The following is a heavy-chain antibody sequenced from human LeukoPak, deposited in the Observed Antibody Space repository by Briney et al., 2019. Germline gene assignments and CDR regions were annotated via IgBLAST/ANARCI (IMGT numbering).Heavy chain of an antibody. CDR2: INHSGST. D-gene: IGHD6-19*01. CDR1: GGSFSGYY. Sequence: KPSETLSLTCAVYGGSFSGYYWSWLRQPPGKGLEWIGEINHSGSTNYNPSLKSRITISLDTSNNQVSLTLASVTAADTAVYYCARDRIAVPGTRGFFDLWGRGSLVTVSS. V-gene: IGHV4-34*01. CDR3: ARDRIAVPGTRGFFDL. J-gene: IGHJ2*01.